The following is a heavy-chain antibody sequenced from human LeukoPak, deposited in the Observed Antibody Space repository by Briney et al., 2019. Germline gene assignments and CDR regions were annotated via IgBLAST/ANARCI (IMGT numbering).Heavy chain of an antibody. CDR3: ARDPLYGGNRAEAFDI. CDR1: GFTFSSYG. Sequence: PGRSLRLSCAASGFTFSSYGMHWVRQAPGKGLEWVAVIWYDGSNKYYADSVKGRFTISRDNSKNTLYLQMNSLRAEDTAVYYCARDPLYGGNRAEAFDIWGQGTMVTVSS. J-gene: IGHJ3*02. CDR2: IWYDGSNK. D-gene: IGHD4-23*01. V-gene: IGHV3-33*01.